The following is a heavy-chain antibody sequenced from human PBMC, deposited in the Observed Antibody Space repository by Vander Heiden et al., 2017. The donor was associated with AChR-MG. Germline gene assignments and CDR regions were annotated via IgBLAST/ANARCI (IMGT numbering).Heavy chain of an antibody. J-gene: IGHJ4*02. CDR3: ASSRARIYYFDY. CDR2: IWYDGSNK. Sequence: QVQLVESGGGVVQPGRSLILSFAASGFPFSSYGMHWVRQAPGKGLEWVAVIWYDGSNKYYADSVKGRFTISRDNSKNTLYLQMNSLRAEDTAVYYCASSRARIYYFDYWGQGTLVTVSS. D-gene: IGHD3-3*01. V-gene: IGHV3-33*01. CDR1: GFPFSSYG.